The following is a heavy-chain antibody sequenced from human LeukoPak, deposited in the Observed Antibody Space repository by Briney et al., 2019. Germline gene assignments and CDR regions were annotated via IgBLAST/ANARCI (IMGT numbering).Heavy chain of an antibody. Sequence: GGSMRLSCAASAFTVNSNYMSWVRQVPGKGLEWVAFIRYDGSNKYYADSVKGRFTISRDNSKNTLYLQMNSLRAEDTAVYYCAKVSTQYSSGDYWGQGTLVTVSS. D-gene: IGHD6-19*01. J-gene: IGHJ4*02. CDR1: AFTVNSNY. CDR3: AKVSTQYSSGDY. V-gene: IGHV3-30*02. CDR2: IRYDGSNK.